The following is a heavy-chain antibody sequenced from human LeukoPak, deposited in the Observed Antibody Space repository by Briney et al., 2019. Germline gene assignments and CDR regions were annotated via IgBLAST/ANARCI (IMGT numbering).Heavy chain of an antibody. CDR1: GFSLKTYG. V-gene: IGHV3-48*04. CDR3: ARETSTAEYYFDY. D-gene: IGHD4-11*01. Sequence: GGSLRLSCAVSGFSLKTYGMNWVRQAPGKGLGWIAQISSSGGAIYYADSVKGRFTISRDNAENSLYLQMNSLGAEDTAVYYCARETSTAEYYFDYWGRGTLVTVSP. J-gene: IGHJ4*02. CDR2: ISSSGGAI.